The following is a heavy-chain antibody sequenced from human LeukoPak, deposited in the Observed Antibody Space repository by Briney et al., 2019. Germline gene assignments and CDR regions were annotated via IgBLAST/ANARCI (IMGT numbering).Heavy chain of an antibody. D-gene: IGHD6-13*01. CDR1: GGSFSGYY. CDR3: ARVAYLSRAAGR. V-gene: IGHV4-34*01. CDR2: INHSGST. Sequence: MPSETLSLTCAVYGGSFSGYYWSWIRQPPGKGLEWIGEINHSGSTNYNPSLKSRVTISVDTSKNQFSLKLSSVTAADTAVYYCARVAYLSRAAGRWGQGTLVTVSS. J-gene: IGHJ4*02.